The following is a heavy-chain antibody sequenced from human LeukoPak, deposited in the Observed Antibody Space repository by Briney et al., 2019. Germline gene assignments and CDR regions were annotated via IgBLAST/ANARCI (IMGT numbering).Heavy chain of an antibody. Sequence: GGSLRLSCAASGFTFSSYAMSWVRQAPGKGREWVSSITSSGAATYYADSVKGRFTISRDNADNTLYLQMYSLRAEDTAVYYCAKDRPNYYGSNGHYYKLNGDCWGQGTLVTVSS. CDR2: ITSSGAAT. CDR3: AKDRPNYYGSNGHYYKLNGDC. D-gene: IGHD3-22*01. CDR1: GFTFSSYA. J-gene: IGHJ4*02. V-gene: IGHV3-23*01.